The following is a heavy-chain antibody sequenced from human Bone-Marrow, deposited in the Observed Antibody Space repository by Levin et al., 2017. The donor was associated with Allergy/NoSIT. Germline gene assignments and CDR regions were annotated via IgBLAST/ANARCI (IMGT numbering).Heavy chain of an antibody. Sequence: GGSLRLSCAASGLTFSSYGIIWVRQAPGKGLEWVSYIGGDNYTKYYADSVKGRFTISRDNVKKSLYLQMNSLRGEDTAVYYCAREGSWSSTWLGNYYFDYWGQGTLVTVSS. CDR2: IGGDNYTK. D-gene: IGHD6-13*01. V-gene: IGHV3-48*01. J-gene: IGHJ4*02. CDR1: GLTFSSYG. CDR3: AREGSWSSTWLGNYYFDY.